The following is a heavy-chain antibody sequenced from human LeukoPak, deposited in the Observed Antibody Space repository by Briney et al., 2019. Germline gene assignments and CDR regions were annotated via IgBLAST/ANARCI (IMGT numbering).Heavy chain of an antibody. V-gene: IGHV3-33*06. D-gene: IGHD2-2*01. CDR1: GFTFSSYG. CDR3: AKDPGYCSSTNCYGYYYYMDV. J-gene: IGHJ6*03. Sequence: GGSLTLSCAASGFTFSSYGMHWVRQAPGKGLEWVAVIWYDGTNEYYADSVKGRFTISRDNSKNTLYLQMNSLRAEDTAVYYCAKDPGYCSSTNCYGYYYYMDVWGQGTTVTVSS. CDR2: IWYDGTNE.